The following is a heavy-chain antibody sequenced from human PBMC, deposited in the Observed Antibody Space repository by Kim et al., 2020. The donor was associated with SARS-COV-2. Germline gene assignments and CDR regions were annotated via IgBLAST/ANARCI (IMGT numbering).Heavy chain of an antibody. Sequence: SETLSLTCTVSGGSISSYYWSWIRQPPGKGLEWIGYIYYSGSTNYNPSLKSRVTISVDTSKNQFSLKLSSVTAADTAVYYCARGEEGVDTAMPYYYGMDVWGQGTTVTVSS. CDR3: ARGEEGVDTAMPYYYGMDV. V-gene: IGHV4-59*01. D-gene: IGHD5-18*01. J-gene: IGHJ6*02. CDR2: IYYSGST. CDR1: GGSISSYY.